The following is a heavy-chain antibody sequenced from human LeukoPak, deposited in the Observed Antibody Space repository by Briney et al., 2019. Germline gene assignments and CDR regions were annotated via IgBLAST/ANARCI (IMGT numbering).Heavy chain of an antibody. CDR2: IDPSDSYT. J-gene: IGHJ3*02. Sequence: GESLRISCKGSGYSFTSCWISWVRQMPGKGLEWMGRIDPSDSYTNYSPSFQGHVTISADKSISTAYLQWSSLKASDTAMYYCASPRDIVVVPAAYDAFDIWGQGTMVTVSS. CDR3: ASPRDIVVVPAAYDAFDI. D-gene: IGHD2-2*01. CDR1: GYSFTSCW. V-gene: IGHV5-10-1*01.